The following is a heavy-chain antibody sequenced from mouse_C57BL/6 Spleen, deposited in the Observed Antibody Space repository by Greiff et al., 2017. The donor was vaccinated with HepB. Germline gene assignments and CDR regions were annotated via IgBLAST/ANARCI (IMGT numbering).Heavy chain of an antibody. D-gene: IGHD2-4*01. CDR1: GYTFTSYW. J-gene: IGHJ4*01. CDR3: ARSRITWAMDY. V-gene: IGHV1-69*01. Sequence: QVQLQQPGAELVMPGASVKLSCKASGYTFTSYWMHWVKQRPGQGLEWIGEIDPSDSYTNYNQKFKGKSTLTVDKSSSTAYMQLSSLTSEDSAVYYCARSRITWAMDYWGQGTSVTVSS. CDR2: IDPSDSYT.